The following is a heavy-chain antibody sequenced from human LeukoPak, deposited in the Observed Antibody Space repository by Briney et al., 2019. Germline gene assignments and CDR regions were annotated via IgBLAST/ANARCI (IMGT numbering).Heavy chain of an antibody. V-gene: IGHV3-23*01. CDR1: GFSFTGYW. D-gene: IGHD6-19*01. Sequence: GGSLRLSCAGSGFSFTGYWMHWVRQVPGKGLEWVSAISGSGGSTYYADSVKGRFTISRDNSKNTLYLQMNSLRGEDTAIYYCAKGSGSGWYGWFDPWGQGTLVTVSS. CDR2: ISGSGGST. CDR3: AKGSGSGWYGWFDP. J-gene: IGHJ5*02.